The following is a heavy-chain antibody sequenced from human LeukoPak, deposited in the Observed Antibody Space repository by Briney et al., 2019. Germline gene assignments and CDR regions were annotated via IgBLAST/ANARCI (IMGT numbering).Heavy chain of an antibody. J-gene: IGHJ1*01. CDR3: ARVSGPGMNEYFHL. V-gene: IGHV3-74*01. CDR2: INNDGSTT. CDR1: GFTFSESW. D-gene: IGHD3-10*01. Sequence: GGSLRLSCAASGFTFSESWMHWVRQAPGKGLVWVSRINNDGSTTRYADSVKGRFTISRDNAKNTLYLQMNSLRAEDTAVYYCARVSGPGMNEYFHLWGQGTLVTVSS.